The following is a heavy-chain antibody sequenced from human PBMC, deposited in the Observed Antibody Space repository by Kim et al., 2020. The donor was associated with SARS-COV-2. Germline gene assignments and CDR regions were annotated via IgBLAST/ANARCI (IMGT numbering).Heavy chain of an antibody. D-gene: IGHD5-12*01. CDR2: IYYSGST. J-gene: IGHJ4*02. CDR3: ARQGGYNFFSSLGDY. Sequence: SETLSLTCTVSGGSISSSSYYWGWIRQPPGKGLEWIGSIYYSGSTDYNPSLKSRVTISVDTSKNQFSLKLSSVTAADTAVYYCARQGGYNFFSSLGDYWGQGTLVTVSS. V-gene: IGHV4-39*01. CDR1: GGSISSSSYY.